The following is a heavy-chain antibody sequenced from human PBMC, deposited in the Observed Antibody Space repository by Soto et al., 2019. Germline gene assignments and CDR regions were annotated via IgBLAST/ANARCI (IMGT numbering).Heavy chain of an antibody. Sequence: QVQLVESGGGVVQPGRSLRLSCAASGFTFSSYAMYWVHQAPGKGLEWVAVISYDGNNKYYADSVKGRFTISRDNSKNTLFLQMNSLRPEDTAVYYCARPTRERWLIYYFDYWGQGTLVTVSS. J-gene: IGHJ4*02. CDR1: GFTFSSYA. V-gene: IGHV3-30-3*01. D-gene: IGHD1-26*01. CDR2: ISYDGNNK. CDR3: ARPTRERWLIYYFDY.